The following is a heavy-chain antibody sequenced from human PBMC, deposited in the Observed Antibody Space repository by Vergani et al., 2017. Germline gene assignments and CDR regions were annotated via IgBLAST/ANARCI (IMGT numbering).Heavy chain of an antibody. V-gene: IGHV3-30*18. J-gene: IGHJ4*02. D-gene: IGHD3-16*01. CDR2: ISYDGTQK. Sequence: VQLLESGGSLKQPGGSVRLSCAASGFTFSTYAMHWVRQAPGKGLEWVAVISYDGTQKYYADSVKGRFTISRDNSKSTLYLQMNSLRTEDTATYYCAKHFRGWGIDYWGQGTQVIVSS. CDR1: GFTFSTYA. CDR3: AKHFRGWGIDY.